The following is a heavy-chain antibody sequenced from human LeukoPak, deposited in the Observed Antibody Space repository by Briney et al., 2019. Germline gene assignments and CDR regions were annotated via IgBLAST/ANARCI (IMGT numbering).Heavy chain of an antibody. CDR3: ARVEGYSYGPSIQS. J-gene: IGHJ4*02. V-gene: IGHV4-61*08. CDR1: GDSISSTGHY. Sequence: PSETLSLTCTVSGDSISSTGHYWGWIRQPPGKGLEWIGYIYYSGSTNYNPSLKSRVTISVDTSKNQFSLKLSSVTAADTAVYYCARVEGYSYGPSIQSWGQGTLVTVSS. D-gene: IGHD5-18*01. CDR2: IYYSGST.